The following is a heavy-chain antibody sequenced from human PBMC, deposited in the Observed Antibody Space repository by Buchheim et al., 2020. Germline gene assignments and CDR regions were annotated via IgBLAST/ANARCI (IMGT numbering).Heavy chain of an antibody. V-gene: IGHV4-61*01. CDR1: GGSVSSGSYY. Sequence: QVQLQESGPGLVKPSETLSLTCTVSGGSVSSGSYYWSWIRQPPGKGLEWIGYIYYSGSTNYNPSLKSRVTISVDTSKNQFSLKLSSVTAADTAVYYCAREGADYYDSSGYYYSYFDYWGQGTL. J-gene: IGHJ4*02. CDR2: IYYSGST. CDR3: AREGADYYDSSGYYYSYFDY. D-gene: IGHD3-22*01.